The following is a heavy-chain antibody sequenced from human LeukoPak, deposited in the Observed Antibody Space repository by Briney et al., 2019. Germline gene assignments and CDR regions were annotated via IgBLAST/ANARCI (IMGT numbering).Heavy chain of an antibody. V-gene: IGHV1-2*02. CDR3: ARVRYDILTGFRMMDYYYYYYMDV. D-gene: IGHD3-9*01. CDR2: INPNSGGT. J-gene: IGHJ6*03. CDR1: GYTFTSYD. Sequence: ASVKVSCKASGYTFTSYDINWVRQATGQGLEWMGWINPNSGGTNYAQKFQGRVSMTRDTSISTAYMELSRLRSDDTAVYYCARVRYDILTGFRMMDYYYYYYMDVWGKGTTVTVSS.